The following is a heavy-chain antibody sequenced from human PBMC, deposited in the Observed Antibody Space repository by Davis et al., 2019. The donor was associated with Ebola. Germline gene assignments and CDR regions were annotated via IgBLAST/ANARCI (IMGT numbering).Heavy chain of an antibody. D-gene: IGHD3-3*01. Sequence: GESLKISCAASGFTFSSYAMHWVRQAPGKGLEWVAVISYDGSNKYYADSVKGRFTISRDNSKNTLYLQMNSLRAEDTAVYYCARDDNYDFFWGTDWYFDLWGRGTLVTVSS. V-gene: IGHV3-30-3*01. J-gene: IGHJ2*01. CDR3: ARDDNYDFFWGTDWYFDL. CDR1: GFTFSSYA. CDR2: ISYDGSNK.